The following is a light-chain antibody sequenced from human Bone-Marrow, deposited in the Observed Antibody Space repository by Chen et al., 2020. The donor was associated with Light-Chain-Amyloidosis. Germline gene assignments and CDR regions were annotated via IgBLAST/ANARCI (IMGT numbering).Light chain of an antibody. V-gene: IGLV1-40*01. J-gene: IGLJ2*01. CDR2: GNT. CDR3: QSYDNSLSGPVV. CDR1: SSNIGAGFS. Sequence: QSVLTQPPSVSGAPGPRVTISCTGRSSNIGAGFSVHWYQQLSGTVPKLLIYGNTNRPSWVPDRFSGSKSGPSASLAITGLQAEDEADYYCQSYDNSLSGPVVFGGGTKLTVL.